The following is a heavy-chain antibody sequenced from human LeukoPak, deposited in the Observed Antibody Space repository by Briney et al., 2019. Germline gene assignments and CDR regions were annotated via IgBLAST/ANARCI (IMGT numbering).Heavy chain of an antibody. Sequence: ASVKVSCKASGYTFISYGITRVRQAPGQGLEWMGWISPYTTKTNYAQSLQGRVTMTTDTSTSTAYMELRSLRSDDTAVYYCAREGGVGPTAPPVYYSYQMDVWGKGTTVTVSS. D-gene: IGHD1-26*01. CDR2: ISPYTTKT. V-gene: IGHV1-18*01. CDR3: AREGGVGPTAPPVYYSYQMDV. CDR1: GYTFISYG. J-gene: IGHJ6*03.